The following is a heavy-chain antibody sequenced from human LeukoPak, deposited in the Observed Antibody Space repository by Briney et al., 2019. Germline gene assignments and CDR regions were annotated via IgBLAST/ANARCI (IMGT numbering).Heavy chain of an antibody. V-gene: IGHV1-58*01. CDR2: IVVGSGNT. CDR3: AAAGGGLELHDY. CDR1: GFTFTSSA. Sequence: SVKVSCKASGFTFTSSAVQWVRQARGQRLEWIGWIVVGSGNTNYAQEFQERVTITRDMSTSTAYMELSSLRSEDTAVYYCAAAGGGLELHDYWGQGTLVTVSS. J-gene: IGHJ4*02. D-gene: IGHD1-7*01.